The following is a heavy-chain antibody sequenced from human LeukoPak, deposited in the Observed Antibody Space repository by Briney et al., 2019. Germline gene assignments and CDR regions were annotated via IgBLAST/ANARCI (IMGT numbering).Heavy chain of an antibody. CDR2: IYYSGST. J-gene: IGHJ4*02. CDR1: GGSISNYY. V-gene: IGHV4-59*08. CDR3: ARLKGYCTDGICYTILFDY. D-gene: IGHD2-8*01. Sequence: SETLSLTCTVSGGSISNYYWSWIRQPPGKGLEWIGYIYYSGSTNYNPSLKSRVTISVDTSKNQFSLKLSSVTAADTAVYYCARLKGYCTDGICYTILFDYWGQGTLVTVSS.